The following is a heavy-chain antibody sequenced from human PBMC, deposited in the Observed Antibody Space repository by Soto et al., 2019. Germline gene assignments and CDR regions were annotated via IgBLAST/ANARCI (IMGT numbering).Heavy chain of an antibody. D-gene: IGHD6-6*01. J-gene: IGHJ4*02. CDR3: AQVDDVAALFAY. Sequence: QITLKESGPTLVKPTQTLTLTCTFSGFSLSTTGEGVGWIRQPPGKALEWLAVIYWNDDKSYSPSLKSRRTLTKDTSKKQVVLTMMNMAPVDTGTYYCAQVDDVAALFAYLGQGTLVTVSS. V-gene: IGHV2-5*01. CDR2: IYWNDDK. CDR1: GFSLSTTGEG.